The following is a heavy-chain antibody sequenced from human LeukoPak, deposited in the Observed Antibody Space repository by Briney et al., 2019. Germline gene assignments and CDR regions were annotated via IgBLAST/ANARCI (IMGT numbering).Heavy chain of an antibody. CDR1: GYTFTSYG. D-gene: IGHD3-3*01. Sequence: ASVKVSCKASGYTFTSYGISWVRQAPGQGLEWMGWISAYSGNTNYAQKLQGRVTMTTDTSTSTAYMELRSLRSDDTAVYYCARVRFLEWLLYWFDPWGQGTLVTVSS. CDR2: ISAYSGNT. V-gene: IGHV1-18*01. CDR3: ARVRFLEWLLYWFDP. J-gene: IGHJ5*02.